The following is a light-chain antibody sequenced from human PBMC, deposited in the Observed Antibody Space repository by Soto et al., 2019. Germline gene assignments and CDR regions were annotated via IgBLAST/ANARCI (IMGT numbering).Light chain of an antibody. J-gene: IGLJ1*01. CDR3: CSYVGSYSYV. V-gene: IGLV1-40*01. CDR1: SSNIGAGYD. CDR2: GNS. Sequence: QSVLTQPPSVSGAPGQRVTISCTGSSSNIGAGYDVHWYQQLPGTAPKLLIYGNSNRPSGVPDRFSGSKSGTSASLAITGLQAEDEADYYCCSYVGSYSYVFGIGTKVTVL.